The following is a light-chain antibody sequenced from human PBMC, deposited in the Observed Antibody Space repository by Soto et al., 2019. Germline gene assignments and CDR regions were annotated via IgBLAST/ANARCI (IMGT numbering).Light chain of an antibody. CDR3: SSYTSSNTLAV. V-gene: IGLV2-14*01. Sequence: QSALTQPASVSGSPGQSITISCTGTSSDVGGYNYVSWYQHHPGKAPKLIIYEVTSRPSGVSNRFSGSKSGNTASLTISGLQAEDEADYYCSSYTSSNTLAVFGGGTKLTVL. CDR1: SSDVGGYNY. J-gene: IGLJ3*02. CDR2: EVT.